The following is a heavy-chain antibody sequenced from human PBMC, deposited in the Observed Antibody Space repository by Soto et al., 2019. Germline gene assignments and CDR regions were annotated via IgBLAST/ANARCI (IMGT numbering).Heavy chain of an antibody. CDR1: VYTLTSFY. D-gene: IGHD3-22*01. CDR2: INPSGGST. V-gene: IGHV1-46*01. Sequence: GPSGKVTCKASVYTLTSFYLHWVRQAPGQGLEWMGIINPSGGSTRYAQKFQGRVTMTRDTSTSTVYMELSSLRSEDTAVYYCARGLIYDSSGYYFDYWG. J-gene: IGHJ4*01. CDR3: ARGLIYDSSGYYFDY.